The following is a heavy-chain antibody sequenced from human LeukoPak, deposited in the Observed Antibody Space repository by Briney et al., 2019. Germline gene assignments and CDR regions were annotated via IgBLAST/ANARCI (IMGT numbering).Heavy chain of an antibody. CDR2: IYYSGST. V-gene: IGHV4-61*03. J-gene: IGHJ3*02. D-gene: IGHD4-17*01. CDR3: ARARYAEDAFDI. Sequence: SETLSLTCSVSGASVSSVSYYWSWIRQPPGKGLEWIGSIYYSGSTNSNPSLKSRVTISLDTSKNHLSLRLSSVTAADTAVYYCARARYAEDAFDIWGQGTMVTVSS. CDR1: GASVSSVSYY.